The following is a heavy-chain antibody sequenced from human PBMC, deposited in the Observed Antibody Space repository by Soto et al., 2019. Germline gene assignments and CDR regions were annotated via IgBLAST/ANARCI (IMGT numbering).Heavy chain of an antibody. CDR2: IKQDRREK. Sequence: EVQLMESGGDLVQPGGSLRLSCAASGFGFSSYWMTWVRQAPGKGLEWVANIKQDRREKYYVASVKGRFTISRDNGNNLLYLQMDSLTPDDTAVYYCAGDGVRNGAYNGWLDPWGQGTLVTVSS. CDR3: AGDGVRNGAYNGWLDP. J-gene: IGHJ5*02. V-gene: IGHV3-7*03. D-gene: IGHD3-10*01. CDR1: GFGFSSYW.